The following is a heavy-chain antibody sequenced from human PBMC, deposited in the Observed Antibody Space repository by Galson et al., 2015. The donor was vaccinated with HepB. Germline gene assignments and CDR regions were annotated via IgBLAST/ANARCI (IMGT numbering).Heavy chain of an antibody. CDR1: GFMFSSYW. CDR2: IKQDGSEK. D-gene: IGHD3-3*01. CDR3: ARDHPYDFWSGRLDV. J-gene: IGHJ2*01. Sequence: SLRLSCAASGFMFSSYWMTWVRQAPGKGLEWVANIKQDGSEKYYVDSVKGRFSIYRDNDKNSLFLQMNSLRAEDTAVYYCARDHPYDFWSGRLDVWGPGTLVIVSS. V-gene: IGHV3-7*03.